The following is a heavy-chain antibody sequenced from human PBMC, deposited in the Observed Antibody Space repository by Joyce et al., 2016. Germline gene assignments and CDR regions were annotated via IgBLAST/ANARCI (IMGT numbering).Heavy chain of an antibody. CDR3: ARGGYSYVSAYKY. CDR1: RGSISGSSFF. V-gene: IGHV4-31*03. D-gene: IGHD5-18*01. J-gene: IGHJ4*02. CDR2: IYYRGST. Sequence: QVQLQESGPGLVKPSQTLSLTCTVSRGSISGSSFFWSWIRQHPGKGLEWIGYIYYRGSTFSNPALKSRLNITIDTSKNQFSLRLTSVTAADTAVYYCARGGYSYVSAYKYWGQGTLVTVSS.